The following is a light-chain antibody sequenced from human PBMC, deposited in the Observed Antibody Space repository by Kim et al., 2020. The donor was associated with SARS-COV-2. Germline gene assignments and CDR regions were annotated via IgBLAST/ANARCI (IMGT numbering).Light chain of an antibody. CDR1: RSVTNRY. V-gene: IGKV3-20*01. Sequence: SPGERATLSCRASRSVTNRYLAWYQQESGQAPRLLIYGASSRATSIPDRFSGSGSGTDFTLTISRLEPEDSTVYYWQQYGSSPITFGQGTRLEI. J-gene: IGKJ5*01. CDR3: QQYGSSPIT. CDR2: GAS.